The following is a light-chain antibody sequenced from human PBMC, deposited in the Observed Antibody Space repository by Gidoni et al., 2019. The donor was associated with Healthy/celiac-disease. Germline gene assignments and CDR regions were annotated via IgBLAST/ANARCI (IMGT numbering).Light chain of an antibody. J-gene: IGLJ2*01. CDR2: DVS. V-gene: IGLV2-14*01. CDR3: SSYTSSSTLEGV. CDR1: SSDVGGYNY. Sequence: QSALTQPASVSGSPGQSITISCTGHSSDVGGYNYVSWYQQHPGKAPKFMIYDVSNRPSGGSNRFSGSKSGNTASLTISGLQAEDEADYYCSSYTSSSTLEGVFGGGTKLTVL.